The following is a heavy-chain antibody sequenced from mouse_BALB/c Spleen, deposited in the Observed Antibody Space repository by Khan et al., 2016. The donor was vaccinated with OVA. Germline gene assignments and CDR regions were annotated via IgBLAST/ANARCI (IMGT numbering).Heavy chain of an antibody. Sequence: EVQLQESGPGLVKPSQSLSLTCTVTGYSITSDYAWNWIRQFPGNKLEWMGYISYSGSTSYNPSLRSRISITRDPSKNPFFLQFNSVTTEDTATYFCARYRFSYGSGYHDVWGAGTTVTVAS. J-gene: IGHJ1*01. CDR3: ARYRFSYGSGYHDV. V-gene: IGHV3-2*02. D-gene: IGHD1-1*01. CDR2: ISYSGST. CDR1: GYSITSDYA.